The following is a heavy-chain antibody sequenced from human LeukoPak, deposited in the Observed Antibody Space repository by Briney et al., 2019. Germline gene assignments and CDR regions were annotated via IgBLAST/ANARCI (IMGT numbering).Heavy chain of an antibody. J-gene: IGHJ5*02. CDR3: ARDPIPGYSSSWYGFDP. D-gene: IGHD6-13*01. CDR1: GGSFSGYY. V-gene: IGHV4-34*01. Sequence: SETLSLTCAVYGGSFSGYYWSWIRQPPGKGLEWIGEINHSGSTNYNPSLKSRVTISVDASKNQFSLKLSSVTAADTAVYYCARDPIPGYSSSWYGFDPWGQGTLVTVSS. CDR2: INHSGST.